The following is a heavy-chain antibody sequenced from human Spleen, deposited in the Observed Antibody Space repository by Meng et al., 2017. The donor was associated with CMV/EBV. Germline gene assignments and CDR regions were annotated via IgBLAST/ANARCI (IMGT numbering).Heavy chain of an antibody. CDR2: ISGSGGST. CDR3: ARDAEVGATSDFDL. Sequence: GESLKISCAASGFTFSSYAMSWVRQAPGKGLEWVSAISGSGGSTYYADSVKGRFTISRDNSKNTLYLQMNSLRAEDTAVYYCARDAEVGATSDFDLWGRGTLVTVSS. D-gene: IGHD1-26*01. V-gene: IGHV3-23*01. CDR1: GFTFSSYA. J-gene: IGHJ2*01.